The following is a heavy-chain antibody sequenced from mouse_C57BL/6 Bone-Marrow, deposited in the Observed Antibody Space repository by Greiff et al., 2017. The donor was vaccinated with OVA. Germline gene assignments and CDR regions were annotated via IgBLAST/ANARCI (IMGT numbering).Heavy chain of an antibody. Sequence: VHVKQSGAELVKPGASVKLSCTASGFNIKDYYMHWVKQRTEQGLEWIGRIDPEDGETKYAPKFQGKATLTADTSSNTAYRQLSSLTSEDTAVYYCASNWDGYEMDYWGQGTSVTVSS. CDR1: GFNIKDYY. D-gene: IGHD4-1*02. CDR3: ASNWDGYEMDY. V-gene: IGHV14-2*01. CDR2: IDPEDGET. J-gene: IGHJ4*01.